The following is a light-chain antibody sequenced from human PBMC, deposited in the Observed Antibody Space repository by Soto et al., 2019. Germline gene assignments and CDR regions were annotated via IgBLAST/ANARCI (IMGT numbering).Light chain of an antibody. V-gene: IGKV3-11*01. CDR1: QSVSSY. Sequence: EIVLTQSPATPSLSPGESATLSCRASQSVSSYLVWYQQRPGQAPRLLIYDASNRAAGIPARFSGSGSGTDFTLTISSLEPEDFAVYYCQQRYTWPPITFGQGTRLELK. CDR3: QQRYTWPPIT. J-gene: IGKJ5*01. CDR2: DAS.